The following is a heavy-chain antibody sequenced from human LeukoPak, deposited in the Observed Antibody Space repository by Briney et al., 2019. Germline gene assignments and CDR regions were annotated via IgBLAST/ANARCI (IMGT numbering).Heavy chain of an antibody. J-gene: IGHJ5*02. CDR2: ISAYNGDT. CDR1: GYSFTSFG. D-gene: IGHD3-10*01. CDR3: ARQSTGSYYQSGS. V-gene: IGHV1-18*01. Sequence: ASVKVSCKASGYSFTSFGISWVRQAPGQGLEWLGRISAYNGDTNYAQKVQGRVTMTTDTSTSTAYMELRSLRSDDTAVYYCARQSTGSYYQSGSWGQGTLVTVSS.